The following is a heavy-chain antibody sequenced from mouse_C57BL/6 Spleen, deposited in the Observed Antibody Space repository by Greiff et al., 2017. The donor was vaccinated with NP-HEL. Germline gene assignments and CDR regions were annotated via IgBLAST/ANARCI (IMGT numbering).Heavy chain of an antibody. CDR2: IDPSDSYT. J-gene: IGHJ4*01. CDR3: ARIRPYYSNSYAMDY. V-gene: IGHV1-59*01. D-gene: IGHD2-5*01. CDR1: GYTFTSYW. Sequence: VQLQQPGAELVRPGTSVKLSCKASGYTFTSYWMHWVTQRPGQGLEWIGVIDPSDSYTHYNQKFKGKATLTVDTSSSTAYMQLSSLTSEDSAVYYCARIRPYYSNSYAMDYWGQGTSVTVSS.